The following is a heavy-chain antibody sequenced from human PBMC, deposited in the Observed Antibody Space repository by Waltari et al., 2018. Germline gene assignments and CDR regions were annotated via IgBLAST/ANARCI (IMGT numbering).Heavy chain of an antibody. CDR1: GFTFSNYG. D-gene: IGHD6-19*01. J-gene: IGHJ5*02. CDR2: ISGSGNT. V-gene: IGHV3-23*01. CDR3: AKDHGWLAFS. Sequence: EVRLLESGGGLVQPGGSLSLSCAASGFTFSNYGMSWVRQAPGKGLEWISGISGSGNTYYADSVKGRFTISRDNSKNTLYVQMDSLRAEDTAVYYCAKDHGWLAFSWGQGTLVTVSS.